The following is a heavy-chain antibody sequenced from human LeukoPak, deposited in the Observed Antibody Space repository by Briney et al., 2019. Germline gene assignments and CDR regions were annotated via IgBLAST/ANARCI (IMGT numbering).Heavy chain of an antibody. CDR1: GFTFSSYD. CDR2: IGTAGDT. CDR3: ARDTAHAFDI. J-gene: IGHJ3*02. V-gene: IGHV3-13*01. Sequence: PGGSLRLSCAASGFTFSSYDMHWVRQATGKGLEWVSAIGTAGDTYYPGSVKGRFTISRDNAKNTLYLQMNSLRAEDTAVYYCARDTAHAFDIWGQGTMVTVSS. D-gene: IGHD5-18*01.